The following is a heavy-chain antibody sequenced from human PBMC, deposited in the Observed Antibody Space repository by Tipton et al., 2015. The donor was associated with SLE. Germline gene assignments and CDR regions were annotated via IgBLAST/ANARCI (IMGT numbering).Heavy chain of an antibody. CDR1: GFTVSSNF. Sequence: LRLSCAASGFTVSSNFMSWVRQAPGKGLEWIGSIYYSGSTYYNPSLKGRVTISVDTSKNQFSLKLSSVTAADTAVYYCRLITITSLFDYWGQGTLVTVSS. D-gene: IGHD3-16*01. CDR2: IYYSGST. CDR3: RLITITSLFDY. V-gene: IGHV4-39*07. J-gene: IGHJ4*02.